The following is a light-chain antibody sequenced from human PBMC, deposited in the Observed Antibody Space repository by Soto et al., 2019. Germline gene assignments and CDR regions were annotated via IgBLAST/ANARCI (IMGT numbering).Light chain of an antibody. CDR3: QQYGSSPLT. CDR1: QSVPRSY. J-gene: IGKJ4*01. CDR2: GAF. Sequence: EILFTQSPGTLSFSPGERAPLSCRASQSVPRSYLAWYQQKPGQAPRLLIYGAFSRATGIPDRFSGGGSGTDFTLTISRLEPEDFAVYYCQQYGSSPLTFGGGTKVDIK. V-gene: IGKV3-20*01.